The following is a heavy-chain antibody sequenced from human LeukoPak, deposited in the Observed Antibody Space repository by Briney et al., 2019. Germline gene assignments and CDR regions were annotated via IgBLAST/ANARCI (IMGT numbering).Heavy chain of an antibody. Sequence: SETLSLTCTVSGGSISSYYWSWIRQPAGKGLEWIGRIYSSGSANYNPSLKSRVTMSVDTSKNQFSLKLSSVTAADTAVYHCARNYYDSNGYYSSFDYWGQGTLVTVSS. V-gene: IGHV4-4*07. D-gene: IGHD3-22*01. CDR2: IYSSGSA. CDR1: GGSISSYY. J-gene: IGHJ4*02. CDR3: ARNYYDSNGYYSSFDY.